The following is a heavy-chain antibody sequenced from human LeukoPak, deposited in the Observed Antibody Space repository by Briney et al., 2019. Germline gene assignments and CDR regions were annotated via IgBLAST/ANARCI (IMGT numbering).Heavy chain of an antibody. V-gene: IGHV4-39*01. J-gene: IGHJ4*02. CDR2: IYYSGST. CDR1: GGSISSSSYY. D-gene: IGHD6-19*01. Sequence: PSETLSLTCTVSGGSISSSSYYWGWIRQPPGKGLEWIGSIYYSGSTYYNPSLKSRVTISVDTSKNQFSLKLSSVTAADTAVYYCARQGIAVADRARYFDYWGQGTLVTVSS. CDR3: ARQGIAVADRARYFDY.